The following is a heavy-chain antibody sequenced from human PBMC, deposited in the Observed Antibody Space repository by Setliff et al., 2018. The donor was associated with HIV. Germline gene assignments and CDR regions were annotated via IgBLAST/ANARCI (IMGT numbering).Heavy chain of an antibody. CDR1: GYTFIASF. CDR3: ARDQRLPGVQPPYWYFDL. J-gene: IGHJ2*01. Sequence: ASVKVSCKASGYTFIASFMHWVRQAPGQGLEWMGWIYPKDGRTNYAQKFQGRVTLTSDTSISIAYLDLSRLRSDDTGVYYCARDQRLPGVQPPYWYFDLWSRGTMVTVS. V-gene: IGHV1-2*02. CDR2: IYPKDGRT. D-gene: IGHD6-25*01.